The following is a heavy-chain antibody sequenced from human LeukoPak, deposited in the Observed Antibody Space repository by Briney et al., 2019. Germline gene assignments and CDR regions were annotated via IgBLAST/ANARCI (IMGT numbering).Heavy chain of an antibody. D-gene: IGHD7-27*01. CDR1: GYTFTGYY. CDR2: INPNSGGT. V-gene: IGHV1-2*02. CDR3: ARANWGLPGGIDY. J-gene: IGHJ4*02. Sequence: ASVKVSCKASGYTFTGYYMHWVRQAPGQGLEWMGWINPNSGGTNYAQKFQGRVTMTRDTSISTAYMELSRLRSDDTAVYYCARANWGLPGGIDYWGQGTLVTVSS.